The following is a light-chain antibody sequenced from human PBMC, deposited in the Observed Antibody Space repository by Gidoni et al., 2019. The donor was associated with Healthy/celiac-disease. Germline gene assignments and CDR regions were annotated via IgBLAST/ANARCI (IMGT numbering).Light chain of an antibody. CDR1: QSVLYSSNNKNY. V-gene: IGKV4-1*01. CDR3: QQYYSTPWT. Sequence: VALGERATINCKSSQSVLYSSNNKNYLAWYQQKPGQPPKLLIYWASTRESGVPDRFSGSGSGTDFTLTISSLQAEDVAVYYCQQYYSTPWTFXXXTKVEIK. CDR2: WAS. J-gene: IGKJ1*01.